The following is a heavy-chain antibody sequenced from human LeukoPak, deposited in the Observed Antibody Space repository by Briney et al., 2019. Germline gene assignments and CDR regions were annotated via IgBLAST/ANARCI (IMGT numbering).Heavy chain of an antibody. J-gene: IGHJ4*02. Sequence: PGGSLRLSCAASGFTFDDYGMSWVRQAPGKGLEWVSSISSSSSYIYYADSVKGRFTISRDNAKNSLYLQMNSLRAEDTAVYYCARAYGDYEPFDYWGQGTLVTVSS. V-gene: IGHV3-21*01. CDR1: GFTFDDYG. CDR3: ARAYGDYEPFDY. CDR2: ISSSSSYI. D-gene: IGHD4-17*01.